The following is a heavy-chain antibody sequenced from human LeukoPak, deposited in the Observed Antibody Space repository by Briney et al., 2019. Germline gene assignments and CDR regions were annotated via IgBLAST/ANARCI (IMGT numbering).Heavy chain of an antibody. Sequence: PGGSLRLSCAASGFTFSTYAMHWVRQAPGKGLEWVAAISFVGCNKYFADSVKGRFTLSRDNSKNTLDLQMNSLRVEDTAVYYCASGRRITGAFDYWGQGTLVTVSS. CDR1: GFTFSTYA. D-gene: IGHD1-20*01. CDR3: ASGRRITGAFDY. J-gene: IGHJ4*02. V-gene: IGHV3-30-3*01. CDR2: ISFVGCNK.